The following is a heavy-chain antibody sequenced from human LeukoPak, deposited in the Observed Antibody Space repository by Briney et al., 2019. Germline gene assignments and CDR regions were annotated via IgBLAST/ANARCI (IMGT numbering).Heavy chain of an antibody. J-gene: IGHJ4*02. CDR1: GGSISSYY. CDR2: IYYSGST. D-gene: IGHD6-19*01. Sequence: SETLSLTCTVSGGSISSYYWSWIRQPPGKGLEWIGCIYYSGSTNYNPSLKSRVTTSVDTSKNQFSLKLSSVTAADTAVYYCARVRQQWLTYDYWGQGTLVTVSS. CDR3: ARVRQQWLTYDY. V-gene: IGHV4-59*01.